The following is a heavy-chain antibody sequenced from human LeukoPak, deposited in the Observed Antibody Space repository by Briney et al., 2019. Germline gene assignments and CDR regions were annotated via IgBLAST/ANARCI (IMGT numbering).Heavy chain of an antibody. D-gene: IGHD6-13*01. CDR1: GSTFSSYG. CDR3: ARAHTEQELVFNLDY. V-gene: IGHV3-30*02. CDR2: IRYDGSNK. Sequence: PGGSLRLSCAASGSTFSSYGMHWVRQAPGKGLEGVAFIRYDGSNKYYADSVKGRFTISRDNSKNTLYLQMNSLGAEDTAVYYCARAHTEQELVFNLDYWGQGTLVTVSS. J-gene: IGHJ4*02.